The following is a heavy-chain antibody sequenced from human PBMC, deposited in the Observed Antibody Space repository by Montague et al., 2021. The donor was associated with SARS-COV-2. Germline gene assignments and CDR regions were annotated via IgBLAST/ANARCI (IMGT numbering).Heavy chain of an antibody. D-gene: IGHD4-17*01. J-gene: IGHJ6*02. CDR2: IYYSGRA. CDR1: GGSMSSTY. V-gene: IGHV4-59*08. Sequence: SETLSLTSSVSGGSMSSTYWSWVRQPPGKGLEWIGCIYYSGRAFYNPSLKSRVTISVDTSKNQFSLNLSSVTAADTAVYYCARLTVNYGDLWGYYHGMDVWGQGTTVTGSS. CDR3: ARLTVNYGDLWGYYHGMDV.